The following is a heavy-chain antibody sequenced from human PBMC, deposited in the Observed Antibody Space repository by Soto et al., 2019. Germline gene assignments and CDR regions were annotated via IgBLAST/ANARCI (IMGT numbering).Heavy chain of an antibody. CDR3: SRVDPGETSPFDH. CDR2: INAGNGNT. J-gene: IGHJ4*02. D-gene: IGHD3-10*01. Sequence: ASVKVSCKASGYTFTNYAMHWVRQAPGQRLEWMGWINAGNGNTKYSQKFQGRVTITRDTSASTAYVELISLRSEDTAVYYCSRVDPGETSPFDHWGQGTLVTVSS. V-gene: IGHV1-3*01. CDR1: GYTFTNYA.